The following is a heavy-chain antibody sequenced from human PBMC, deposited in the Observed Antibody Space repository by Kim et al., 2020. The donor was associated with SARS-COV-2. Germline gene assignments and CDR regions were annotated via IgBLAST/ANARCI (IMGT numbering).Heavy chain of an antibody. CDR2: IKSKTDGGTT. CDR3: TTVAWYYYDAFDI. Sequence: GGSLRLSCAASGFTFSNAWMSWVRQAPGKGLEWVGRIKSKTDGGTTDYAAPVKGRFTISRDDSKNTLYLQMNSLKTEDTAVYYCTTVAWYYYDAFDIWGQGTMVTVSS. D-gene: IGHD3-10*01. J-gene: IGHJ3*02. V-gene: IGHV3-15*01. CDR1: GFTFSNAW.